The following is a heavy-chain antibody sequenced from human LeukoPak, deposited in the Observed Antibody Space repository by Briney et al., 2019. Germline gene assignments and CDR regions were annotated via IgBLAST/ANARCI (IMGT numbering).Heavy chain of an antibody. V-gene: IGHV4-39*01. CDR3: ARHAGMTMASLFFDY. CDR2: LYYTGST. J-gene: IGHJ4*02. CDR1: GGSVSNYRYY. D-gene: IGHD4/OR15-4a*01. Sequence: PSETLSLTCTVSGGSVSNYRYYWGWIRQPPGKGLEWIGSLYYTGSTYHNPSLGGRVATSVDTSKNQISLRLSSVTAADTAVYYCARHAGMTMASLFFDYWGQGTLVTVSS.